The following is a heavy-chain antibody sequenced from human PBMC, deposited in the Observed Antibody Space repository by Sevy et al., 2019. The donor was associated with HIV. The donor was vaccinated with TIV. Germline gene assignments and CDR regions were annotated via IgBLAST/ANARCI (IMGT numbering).Heavy chain of an antibody. CDR3: AKAGVRVGGTFDLFYFDY. J-gene: IGHJ4*02. V-gene: IGHV3-23*01. D-gene: IGHD6-19*01. CDR1: GFTFSTYA. Sequence: GGSLRLSCAASGFTFSTYAMSWVRQAPGKGLEWVSGISGSGVTTYYADSVKGRFTISRDNSKNTLYRQMNSLTAEDKAVYYCAKAGVRVGGTFDLFYFDYWGQGTLVTVSS. CDR2: ISGSGVTT.